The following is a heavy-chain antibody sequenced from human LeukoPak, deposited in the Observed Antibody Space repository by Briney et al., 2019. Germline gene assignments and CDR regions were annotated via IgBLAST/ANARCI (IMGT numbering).Heavy chain of an antibody. Sequence: PGASLRLSCAASGFTFSSYAMSWVRQAPGKGLEWVSAISGSGGSTYYADSVKGRFTISRDNSKNTLYLQMNSLRAEDTTVYYCAKDLGFSTVTTSRIWGQGTMVTVSS. CDR2: ISGSGGST. V-gene: IGHV3-23*01. J-gene: IGHJ3*02. CDR1: GFTFSSYA. D-gene: IGHD4-17*01. CDR3: AKDLGFSTVTTSRI.